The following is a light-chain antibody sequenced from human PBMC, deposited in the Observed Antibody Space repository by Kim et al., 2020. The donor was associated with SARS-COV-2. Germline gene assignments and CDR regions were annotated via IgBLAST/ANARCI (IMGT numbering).Light chain of an antibody. CDR1: SSDVGGYNY. CDR2: DVS. J-gene: IGLJ2*01. V-gene: IGLV2-14*03. Sequence: GQSITMSCTRTSSDVGGYNYVSWYQQYPGKVPKLLIYDVSNRPAGVSNRFSGTKSGNTASLTISGLQAEDEADYYCSSYTGSGTLVFGGGTKLTVL. CDR3: SSYTGSGTLV.